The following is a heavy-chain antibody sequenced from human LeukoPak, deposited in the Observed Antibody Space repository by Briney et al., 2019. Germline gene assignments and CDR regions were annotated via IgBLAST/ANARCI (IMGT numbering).Heavy chain of an antibody. CDR2: ISGSGGST. J-gene: IGHJ4*02. Sequence: PGGSLRLSCAASGFTFSSYAMSWVRQAPGKGLEWVSAISGSGGSTYYADSVKGRFTISRGNSKNTLYLQMNSLRAEDTAVYYCAKGVYCGGDCYWFDYWGQGTLVTVSS. D-gene: IGHD2-21*02. V-gene: IGHV3-23*01. CDR3: AKGVYCGGDCYWFDY. CDR1: GFTFSSYA.